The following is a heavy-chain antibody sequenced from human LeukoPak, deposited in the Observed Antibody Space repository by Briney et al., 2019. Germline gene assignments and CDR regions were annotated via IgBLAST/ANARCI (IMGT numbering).Heavy chain of an antibody. Sequence: GGSLRLSCAASGFTFSSYSMTWVRQAPGKGLEWVSYISSSSSTIYYADSVKGRFTISRDNAKNSLYLQMNSLRAEDTAVYYCARGSSGWRGAFDIWGQGTMVTVSS. CDR2: ISSSSSTI. J-gene: IGHJ3*02. V-gene: IGHV3-48*01. D-gene: IGHD6-19*01. CDR3: ARGSSGWRGAFDI. CDR1: GFTFSSYS.